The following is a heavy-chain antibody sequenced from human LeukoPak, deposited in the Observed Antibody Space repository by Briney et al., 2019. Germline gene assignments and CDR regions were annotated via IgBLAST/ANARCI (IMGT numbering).Heavy chain of an antibody. J-gene: IGHJ4*02. CDR1: GFTFSSYT. CDR2: ITTSDGNT. CDR3: AKDGGLWVSAHWGDS. Sequence: GGSPRLSCAASGFTFSSYTMSWVRQAPGKGLEWVSTITTSDGNTYYADSVKGRFTVSRDNSKNTLFLQMNSLRAEDTAVYYCAKDGGLWVSAHWGDSWGRGTLVTVSS. D-gene: IGHD7-27*01. V-gene: IGHV3-23*01.